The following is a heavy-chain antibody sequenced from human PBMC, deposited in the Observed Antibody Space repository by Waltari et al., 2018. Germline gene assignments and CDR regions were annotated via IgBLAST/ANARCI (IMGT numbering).Heavy chain of an antibody. CDR3: ARGVGYYDFWSGYYLKNGMDV. J-gene: IGHJ6*02. D-gene: IGHD3-3*01. Sequence: QVQLQESGPGLVKPSQTLSLTCTVSGGSISSGGYYWSWIRQHPGKGLGWIGYIYYSGSTYYNPSLKSLVTISVDTSKNQFSLKLSSVTAADTAVYYCARGVGYYDFWSGYYLKNGMDVWGQGTTVTVSS. V-gene: IGHV4-31*01. CDR1: GGSISSGGYY. CDR2: IYYSGST.